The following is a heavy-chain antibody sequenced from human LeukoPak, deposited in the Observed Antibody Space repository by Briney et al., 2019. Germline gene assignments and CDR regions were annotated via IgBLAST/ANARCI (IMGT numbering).Heavy chain of an antibody. CDR3: AKNHYDILTGYYPYFDY. J-gene: IGHJ4*02. CDR1: GFTFSSYA. Sequence: HPGGSLRLSCAASGFTFSSYAMSWVRQAPGKGLEWVSAISGSGGSTYYADSVKGRFTISRDNSKNTLYLQMNSLRAEDTAVYYCAKNHYDILTGYYPYFDYWGQGTLVTVPS. V-gene: IGHV3-23*01. CDR2: ISGSGGST. D-gene: IGHD3-9*01.